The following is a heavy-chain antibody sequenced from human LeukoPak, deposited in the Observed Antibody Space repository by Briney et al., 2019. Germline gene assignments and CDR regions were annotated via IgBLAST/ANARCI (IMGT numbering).Heavy chain of an antibody. CDR1: GFTFSSYA. CDR2: ISGSGGST. J-gene: IGHJ4*02. V-gene: IGHV3-23*01. D-gene: IGHD3-9*01. CDR3: AKDGVTNYDILTGYPH. Sequence: GGSLRLSCAASGFTFSSYAMSWVRQAPGKGLEWVSAISGSGGSTYCADSVKGRFTISRDNSKNTLYLQMNSLRAEDTAVYYCAKDGVTNYDILTGYPHWGQGTLVTVSS.